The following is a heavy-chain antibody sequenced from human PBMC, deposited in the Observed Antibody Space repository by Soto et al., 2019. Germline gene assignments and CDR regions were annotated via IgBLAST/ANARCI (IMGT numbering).Heavy chain of an antibody. CDR1: GYTFTSYY. CDR2: INPSGGST. Sequence: QVQLVQSGAEVKKPGASVKVSCKASGYTFTSYYMHWVRQAPGQGLEWMGIINPSGGSTRYAQKFQGRVTMTRDTSTSTVYMELSSLRSEDTAVYYCARERGWNYYYYYGMDVWGQGTTVTVSS. CDR3: ARERGWNYYYYYGMDV. V-gene: IGHV1-46*01. D-gene: IGHD2-15*01. J-gene: IGHJ6*02.